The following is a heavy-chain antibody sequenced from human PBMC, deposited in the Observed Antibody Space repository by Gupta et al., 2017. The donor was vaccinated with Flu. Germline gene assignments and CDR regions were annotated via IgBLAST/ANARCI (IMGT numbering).Heavy chain of an antibody. D-gene: IGHD6-13*01. V-gene: IGHV4-34*01. Sequence: QVQLQQWGAGLLKPSETLSLTCAVYGGSFSGYYWSWIRQPPGKGLEWIGEINHSGSTNYNPSLKSRVTISVDTSKNQFSLKLSSVTAADTAVFYCARERLLPSIAPAVVYNWFDPWGQGTLVTVSS. J-gene: IGHJ5*02. CDR1: GGSFSGYY. CDR2: INHSGST. CDR3: ARERLLPSIAPAVVYNWFDP.